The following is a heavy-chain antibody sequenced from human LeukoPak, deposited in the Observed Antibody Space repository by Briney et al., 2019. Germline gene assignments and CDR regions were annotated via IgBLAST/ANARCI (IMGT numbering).Heavy chain of an antibody. V-gene: IGHV4-59*12. CDR2: IYYSGST. CDR1: GGSISSYY. J-gene: IGHJ4*02. Sequence: SETLSLTCTVSGGSISSYYWSWIRQPPGKGLEWIGYIYYSGSTNYNPSLKSRVTISVDTSKNQFSLKLSSVTAADTAVYYCARGPTIFGVVINYFDYWGQGTLVTVSS. CDR3: ARGPTIFGVVINYFDY. D-gene: IGHD3-3*01.